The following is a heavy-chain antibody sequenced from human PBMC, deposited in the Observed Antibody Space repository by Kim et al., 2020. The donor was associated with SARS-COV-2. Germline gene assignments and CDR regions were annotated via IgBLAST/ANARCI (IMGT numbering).Heavy chain of an antibody. CDR3: ARDLTYLRYPPDDY. CDR1: GFTFSSYE. J-gene: IGHJ4*02. CDR2: ISSSGSTI. Sequence: GGSLRLSCAASGFTFSSYEMNWVRQAPGKGLEWVSYISSSGSTIYYADSVKGRFTISRDNAKNSLYLQMNSLRAEDTAVYYCARDLTYLRYPPDDYWGQGTLVTVSS. D-gene: IGHD3-9*01. V-gene: IGHV3-48*03.